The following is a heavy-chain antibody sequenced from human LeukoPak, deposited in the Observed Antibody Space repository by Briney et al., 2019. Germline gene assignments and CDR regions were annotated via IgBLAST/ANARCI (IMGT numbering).Heavy chain of an antibody. J-gene: IGHJ4*02. CDR1: GGSFSGYY. V-gene: IGHV4-34*01. CDR2: INHSGST. Sequence: PSETLSLTCAVYGGSFSGYYWSWIRQPPGKGLEWIGEINHSGSTNYNPSLKSRVTISVDTSKNQFSLKLSSVTAADTAVYYCARVPWQLPFFSIGYFVYWGQGTLDTVSS. D-gene: IGHD2-15*01. CDR3: ARVPWQLPFFSIGYFVY.